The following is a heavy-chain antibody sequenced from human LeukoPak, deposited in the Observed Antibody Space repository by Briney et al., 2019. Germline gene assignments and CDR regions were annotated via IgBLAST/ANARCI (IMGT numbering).Heavy chain of an antibody. CDR1: GFTFSRYA. V-gene: IGHV3-23*01. D-gene: IGHD5-24*01. CDR3: ARGMATIPGGYFDY. Sequence: SEGSLRLSCAASGFTFSRYAMSWVRQAPGKGLEWVSAISGSGGSTYYADSVKGRFTISRDNSKNTLYLQMNSLRAEDTAVYYCARGMATIPGGYFDYWGQGTLVTVSS. CDR2: ISGSGGST. J-gene: IGHJ4*02.